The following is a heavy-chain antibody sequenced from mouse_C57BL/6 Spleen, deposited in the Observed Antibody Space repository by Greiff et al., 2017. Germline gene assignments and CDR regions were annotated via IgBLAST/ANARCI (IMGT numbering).Heavy chain of an antibody. CDR2: INPNNGGT. Sequence: SGPELVKPGASVKIPCKASGYTFTDYNMDWVKQSHGKSLEWIGDINPNNGGTIYNQKFKGKATLTVDKSSSTAYMELRSLTSEDTAVYYCASYSNYGGFDWYFDVWGTGTTVTVSS. D-gene: IGHD2-5*01. J-gene: IGHJ1*03. CDR3: ASYSNYGGFDWYFDV. CDR1: GYTFTDYN. V-gene: IGHV1-18*01.